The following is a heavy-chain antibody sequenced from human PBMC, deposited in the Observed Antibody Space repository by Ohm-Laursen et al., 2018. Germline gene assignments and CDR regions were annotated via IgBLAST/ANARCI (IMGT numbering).Heavy chain of an antibody. CDR3: AKVSHAGLYDRRIGGFDY. J-gene: IGHJ4*02. Sequence: SLRLSCAASGFTFSSYAMSWVRQAPGKGLEWASAISGSGGSTYYADSVKGRFTISRDNSKNTLYLQMNSLRAEDTAVYYCAKVSHAGLYDRRIGGFDYWGQGTLVTVSS. CDR2: ISGSGGST. V-gene: IGHV3-23*01. CDR1: GFTFSSYA. D-gene: IGHD3-22*01.